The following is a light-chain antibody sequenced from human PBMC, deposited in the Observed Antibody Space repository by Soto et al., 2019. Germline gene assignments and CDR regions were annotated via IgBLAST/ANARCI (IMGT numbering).Light chain of an antibody. CDR1: QTITTS. J-gene: IGKJ1*01. Sequence: DIQMTQSPSTLSASVGDGVTITCRASQTITTSLAWYQQKPGKAPKLLIYKASSLESGVPSRFSGSGSGTEFTLPIISLQPDDFASYYCQQYDSYSVRSFGQGTKVEI. CDR3: QQYDSYSVRS. V-gene: IGKV1-5*03. CDR2: KAS.